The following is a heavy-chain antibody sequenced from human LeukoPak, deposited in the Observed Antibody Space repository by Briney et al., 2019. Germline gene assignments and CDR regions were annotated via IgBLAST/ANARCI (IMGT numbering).Heavy chain of an antibody. CDR3: VTDANRILGARGTGY. D-gene: IGHD1-26*01. V-gene: IGHV3-15*07. Sequence: GGSLRLSCAASGVDFSGAYMNWVRQAPGKGLEWVGLIKNKHEHQATDYAAPVRERFIITRDDSSSTLFLQMNSLKTEDTAVYYCVTDANRILGARGTGYWGQGTLVTVSS. CDR1: GVDFSGAY. CDR2: IKNKHEHQAT. J-gene: IGHJ4*02.